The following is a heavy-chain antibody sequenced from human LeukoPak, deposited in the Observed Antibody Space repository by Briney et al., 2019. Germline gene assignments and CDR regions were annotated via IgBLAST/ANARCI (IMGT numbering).Heavy chain of an antibody. Sequence: SETLSLTCNVSGASIRTYYWCWIRQPPGKGLEWVGHIYYSGGTRYNPSLKSRVTISVDTSKNQFSLKLNSVTAADTALYYCAREIPVFFASTLDSWGQGILVTVSS. CDR1: GASIRTYY. V-gene: IGHV4-59*01. D-gene: IGHD2-2*01. J-gene: IGHJ4*02. CDR3: AREIPVFFASTLDS. CDR2: IYYSGGT.